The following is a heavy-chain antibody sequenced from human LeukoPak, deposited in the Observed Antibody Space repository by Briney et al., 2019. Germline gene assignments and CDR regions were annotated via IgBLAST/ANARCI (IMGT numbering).Heavy chain of an antibody. CDR2: IIPIFGTA. D-gene: IGHD2-2*01. V-gene: IGHV1-69*13. Sequence: SVKVSCKASGGTFSSYAISWVRQAPGQGLEWMGGIIPIFGTANYAQKLQGRVTITADESTSTAYMELSSLRSEDTAVYYCARSNDCSSTSCRNNWFDPWGQGTLVTVSS. CDR1: GGTFSSYA. J-gene: IGHJ5*02. CDR3: ARSNDCSSTSCRNNWFDP.